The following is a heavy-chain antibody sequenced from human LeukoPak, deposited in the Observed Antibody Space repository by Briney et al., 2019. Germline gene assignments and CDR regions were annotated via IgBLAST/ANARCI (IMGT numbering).Heavy chain of an antibody. CDR1: GFTFSSYS. D-gene: IGHD3-3*01. Sequence: GGSLRLSCAASGFTFSSYSMNWLRQAPGKGLVWVSYISSSSSTIYYADSVKSRFTISRDNAKNSLYQQMNSLRAEDTAVYYCARDRSNYDFWSGYYNWGQGTLVTVSS. J-gene: IGHJ4*02. CDR2: ISSSSSTI. CDR3: ARDRSNYDFWSGYYN. V-gene: IGHV3-48*01.